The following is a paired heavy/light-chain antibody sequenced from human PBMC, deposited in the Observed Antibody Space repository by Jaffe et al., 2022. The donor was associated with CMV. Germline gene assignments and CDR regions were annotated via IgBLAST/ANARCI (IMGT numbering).Light chain of an antibody. V-gene: IGKV3-15*01. J-gene: IGKJ2*01. CDR3: QQYNDWPPRT. CDR1: QSVSSK. Sequence: EIVMTQSPATLSVSPGERATLSCRASQSVSSKLAWYQQKPGQAPRLLIYGASARATGVPSRFSASRSGTEFTLTISSLQSEDFAVYYCQQYNDWPPRTFGPGTKLEIK. CDR2: GAS.
Heavy chain of an antibody. CDR3: ASWYYDFLGGFQGRDF. CDR1: GGSISGTSYY. J-gene: IGHJ4*02. CDR2: INYSGIT. Sequence: QLQLQESGPGLVKPSETLSLTCTISGGSISGTSYYWGWIRQPPGKGLEWIGSINYSGITYYNPSLKSRVAISLDTSKRQFSLKLTSVTAADTAVYYCASWYYDFLGGFQGRDFWGQGTLVTVSS. D-gene: IGHD3-3*01. V-gene: IGHV4-39*01.